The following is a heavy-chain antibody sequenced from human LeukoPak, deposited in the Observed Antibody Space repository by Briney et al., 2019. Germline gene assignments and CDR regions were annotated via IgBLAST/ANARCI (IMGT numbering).Heavy chain of an antibody. V-gene: IGHV1-69*06. CDR3: ATVRGTAMGDFDY. Sequence: SVKVSCKASGGTFSSYAISWVRQAPGQGLEWMGGIIPIFGTAIYAQKFQGRVTMTEDTSTDTAYMELSSLRSEDTAVYYCATVRGTAMGDFDYWGQGTLVTVSS. J-gene: IGHJ4*02. CDR1: GGTFSSYA. CDR2: IIPIFGTA. D-gene: IGHD5-18*01.